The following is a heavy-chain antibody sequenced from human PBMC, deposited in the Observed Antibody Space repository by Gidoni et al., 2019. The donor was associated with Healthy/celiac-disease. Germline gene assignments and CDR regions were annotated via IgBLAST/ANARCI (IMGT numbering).Heavy chain of an antibody. V-gene: IGHV3-7*03. J-gene: IGHJ4*02. CDR3: AISSRGSGYYS. CDR2: IKQDGSEK. CDR1: GFTFSSYW. D-gene: IGHD3-22*01. Sequence: EVQLVESGGGLVQPGGSLRLSCAAYGFTFSSYWMSWVRQAPGKGLEWVANIKQDGSEKYYVDSVKGRFTISRDNAKNSLYLQMNSLRAEDTAVYYCAISSRGSGYYSWGQGTLVTVSS.